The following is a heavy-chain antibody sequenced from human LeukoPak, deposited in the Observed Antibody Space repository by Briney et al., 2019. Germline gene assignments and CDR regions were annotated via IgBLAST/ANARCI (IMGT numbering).Heavy chain of an antibody. CDR2: ISSSGGTI. CDR3: ARAAGWFDP. J-gene: IGHJ5*02. CDR1: GFTFSSYV. Sequence: GGSLRLSCAASGFTFSSYVMSWIRQAPGKGLEWVSYISSSGGTIYYADSVKGRFTISRDNAKNSLYLQMNSLRAEDTAVYYCARAAGWFDPWGQGTLVTVSS. V-gene: IGHV3-11*01.